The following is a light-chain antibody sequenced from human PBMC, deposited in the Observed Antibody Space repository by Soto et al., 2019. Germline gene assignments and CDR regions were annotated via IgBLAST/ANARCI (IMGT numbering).Light chain of an antibody. CDR2: EVS. Sequence: QSALTQPPSVSGSPGQSVTISCTGTSSDVGSYTRVSWYQQPPGTAPKLMMYEVSNRPSGVPDRFSGSKSGNTASLTISGLQAEDEADYYCSSYTSSSTDVFGTGTKVTVL. V-gene: IGLV2-18*02. J-gene: IGLJ1*01. CDR3: SSYTSSSTDV. CDR1: SSDVGSYTR.